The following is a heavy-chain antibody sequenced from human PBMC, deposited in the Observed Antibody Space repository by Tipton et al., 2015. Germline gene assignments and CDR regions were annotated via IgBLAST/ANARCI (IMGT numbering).Heavy chain of an antibody. V-gene: IGHV4-59*01. CDR3: ARARGRHGGLFDS. D-gene: IGHD4-23*01. J-gene: IGHJ4*02. CDR1: GGSISKYY. CDR2: IQYSGST. Sequence: TLSLTCTVSGGSISKYYWSWIRQPPGKELEWIGYIQYSGSTNYNPSLKSRVTISVDTSKTQFSLKMSSVTASDTAVYYCARARGRHGGLFDSWGQGILVTVSS.